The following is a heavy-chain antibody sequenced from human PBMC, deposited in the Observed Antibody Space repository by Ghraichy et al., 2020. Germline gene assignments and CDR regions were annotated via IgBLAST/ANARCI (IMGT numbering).Heavy chain of an antibody. V-gene: IGHV1-2*02. J-gene: IGHJ4*02. Sequence: ASVKVSCKASGYTFTGYYMHWVRQAPGQGLEWMGWINPNSGGTNYAQKIQGRVTMTRDTSISTAYMELSRLRSDDTAVYYCARDLGTSGSYFEGLFDYWGQGTLVTVSS. CDR3: ARDLGTSGSYFEGLFDY. D-gene: IGHD1-26*01. CDR2: INPNSGGT. CDR1: GYTFTGYY.